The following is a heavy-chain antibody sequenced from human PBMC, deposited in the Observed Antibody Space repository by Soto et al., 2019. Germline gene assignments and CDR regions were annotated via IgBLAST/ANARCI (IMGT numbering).Heavy chain of an antibody. J-gene: IGHJ3*02. CDR1: GGTFSSYA. CDR2: IIPIFGTA. CDR3: ARGRGTISHRVTKTPRRDAFDS. V-gene: IGHV1-69*13. Sequence: SVKVSCKASGGTFSSYAISWVRQAPGQGLEWMGGIIPIFGTANYAQKFQGRVTITADESTSTAYMELSSLRSEDTAVYYCARGRGTISHRVTKTPRRDAFDSSGQGTRVTVAS. D-gene: IGHD3-3*01.